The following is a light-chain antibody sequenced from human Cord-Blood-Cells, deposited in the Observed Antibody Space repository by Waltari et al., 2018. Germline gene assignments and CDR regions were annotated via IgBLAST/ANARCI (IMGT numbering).Light chain of an antibody. CDR1: QSVSSN. J-gene: IGKJ1*01. CDR2: CAS. V-gene: IGKV3-15*01. Sequence: EIVLTQSPPTLSVSPGESATLSCRASQSVSSNLAWYQQKPGQAPRLLIYCASTRATSSPARFSGSGSGTEVTLTISSLQSEDFAVTYCQQYNNWPPWTFGQGTKVEIK. CDR3: QQYNNWPPWT.